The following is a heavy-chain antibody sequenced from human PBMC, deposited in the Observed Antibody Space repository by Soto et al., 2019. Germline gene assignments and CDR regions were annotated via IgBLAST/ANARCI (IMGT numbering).Heavy chain of an antibody. D-gene: IGHD1-26*01. V-gene: IGHV3-30*14. CDR3: VKEGSGSYLMVGPHFDY. CDR2: ISYDGSNK. J-gene: IGHJ4*02. CDR1: GFTFSSYA. Sequence: HPGGSLRLSCAASGFTFSSYAMHWVCQAPGKGLEWVAVISYDGSNKYYADSVKGRFTISRDNSKNTLYLQMSSLRAEDTAVYYCVKEGSGSYLMVGPHFDYWGQGTLVTVSS.